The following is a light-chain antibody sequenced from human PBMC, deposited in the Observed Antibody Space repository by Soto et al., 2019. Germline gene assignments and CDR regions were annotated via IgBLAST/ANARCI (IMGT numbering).Light chain of an antibody. CDR1: QSVSSR. CDR2: DVS. V-gene: IGKV3-11*01. CDR3: QQRDYWQVT. Sequence: EIVLAHSPGTLALSPWERATLSARASQSVSSRLAWYQQKPGQAPRLLIYDVSNRATGIPARFSGSGSGTDFALTISSLEPEDFAVYYCQQRDYWQVTFGQGTRLENK. J-gene: IGKJ5*01.